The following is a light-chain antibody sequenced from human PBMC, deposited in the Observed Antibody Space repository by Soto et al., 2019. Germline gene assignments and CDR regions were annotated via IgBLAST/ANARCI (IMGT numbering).Light chain of an antibody. V-gene: IGKV1-5*03. Sequence: IQMTQSPSTLSASVGDRVTISCRASQNVYTWLAWYQQKPGKAPKFLIYKASVLETGVPSRFSGNGSGTEFTLTISSLQPDDFATYYCQQYSRLYTFGQGTKLEIK. CDR1: QNVYTW. J-gene: IGKJ2*01. CDR2: KAS. CDR3: QQYSRLYT.